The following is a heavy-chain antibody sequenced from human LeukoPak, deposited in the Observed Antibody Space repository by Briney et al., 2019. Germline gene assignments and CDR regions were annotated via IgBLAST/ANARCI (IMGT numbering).Heavy chain of an antibody. Sequence: QSGGSLRLSCAASGFTFSSYWMSWVRQAPGKGLEWVANIKQDGSEKYYVDSVKGRFTISRDNAKNSLYLQMNSLRAEDTAVYYCARRRYSGSSQHFDYWGQGTLVTVSS. CDR2: IKQDGSEK. CDR3: ARRRYSGSSQHFDY. D-gene: IGHD1-26*01. CDR1: GFTFSSYW. V-gene: IGHV3-7*01. J-gene: IGHJ4*02.